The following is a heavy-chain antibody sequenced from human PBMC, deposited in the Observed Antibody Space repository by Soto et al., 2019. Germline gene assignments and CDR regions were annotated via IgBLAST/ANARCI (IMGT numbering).Heavy chain of an antibody. V-gene: IGHV3-53*01. CDR3: ARELGVAAAISYYYYGMDV. D-gene: IGHD5-12*01. CDR2: IYSGGST. Sequence: PGGSLRLSCAASGFTVSSNYMSWVRQAPGKGLEWVSVIYSGGSTYYADSVKGRFTISRDNSKNTLYLQMNSLRAEDTAVYYCARELGVAAAISYYYYGMDVWGQGTTVTVSS. CDR1: GFTVSSNY. J-gene: IGHJ6*02.